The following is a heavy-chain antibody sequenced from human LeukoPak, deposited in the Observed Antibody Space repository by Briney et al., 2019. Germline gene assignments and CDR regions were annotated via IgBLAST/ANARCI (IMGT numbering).Heavy chain of an antibody. CDR2: IYSGGST. D-gene: IGHD1-26*01. CDR1: GFTVSSNY. J-gene: IGHJ4*02. V-gene: IGHV3-53*04. Sequence: GGSLRLSCAASGFTVSSNYMSRVRQAPGKGLEWVSVIYSGGSTYYADSVKGRFTISRHNSRNTLYLQMNSLRAEDTAVYYCARGLVGGHHFDYWGQGTLVTVSS. CDR3: ARGLVGGHHFDY.